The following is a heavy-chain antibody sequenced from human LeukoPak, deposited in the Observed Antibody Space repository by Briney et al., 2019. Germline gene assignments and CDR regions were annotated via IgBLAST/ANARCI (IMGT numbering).Heavy chain of an antibody. CDR1: GFTFSSYG. V-gene: IGHV3-30*02. Sequence: SGGSLSLSCAGSGFTFSSYGMLWVRKAPGQGLEGVAFIRDDGGNRDYAVSVKGRFTITRDNSKNTLYLQMNSLRAEDTAVYYCAKRCSGGSCYSGSPENYWGEGTLCTVSS. D-gene: IGHD2-15*01. J-gene: IGHJ4*02. CDR2: IRDDGGNR. CDR3: AKRCSGGSCYSGSPENY.